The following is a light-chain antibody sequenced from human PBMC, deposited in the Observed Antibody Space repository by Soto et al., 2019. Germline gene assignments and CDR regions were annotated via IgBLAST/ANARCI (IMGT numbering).Light chain of an antibody. CDR1: SSDVGGYDY. CDR3: SSYTSTSTPVI. Sequence: QSALTQPASVSGSPGQSITISCTGTSSDVGGYDYVSWYQQHPGKAPKLMIYEVNNRPSGVSNRFSGSKSGNTASLTISGLRAEDEADYYCSSYTSTSTPVIFGGGTQLTVL. CDR2: EVN. J-gene: IGLJ2*01. V-gene: IGLV2-14*01.